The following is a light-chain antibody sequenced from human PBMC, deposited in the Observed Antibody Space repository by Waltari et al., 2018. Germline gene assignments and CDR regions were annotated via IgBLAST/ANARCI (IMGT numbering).Light chain of an antibody. CDR2: GHN. Sequence: SSELTQDPAVSVALGQRVRITCQGDSLRTYYATWYQQKPGQAPVVCMYGHNKRPSGIPARFSGASAGNTAVLTITGAQAEDEADYYCCARDTSGKQYVFGPGTQVTV. V-gene: IGLV3-19*01. J-gene: IGLJ1*01. CDR1: SLRTYY. CDR3: CARDTSGKQYV.